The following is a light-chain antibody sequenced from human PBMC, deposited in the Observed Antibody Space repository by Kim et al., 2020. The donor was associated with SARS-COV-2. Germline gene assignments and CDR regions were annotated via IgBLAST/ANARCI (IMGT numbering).Light chain of an antibody. Sequence: SVSGSPGQSITISCTGASSDVVSWYQHHPGEAPKLIIFEVNKRPSQISNRFAGSKSGNTASLTIAGLQAEDEANYYCCSYEGTVVFGGGTQLTVL. J-gene: IGLJ2*01. V-gene: IGLV2-23*02. CDR2: EVN. CDR1: SSDVV. CDR3: CSYEGTVV.